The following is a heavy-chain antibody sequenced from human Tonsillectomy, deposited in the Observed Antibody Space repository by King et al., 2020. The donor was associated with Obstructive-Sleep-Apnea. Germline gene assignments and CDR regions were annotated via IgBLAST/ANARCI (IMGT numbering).Heavy chain of an antibody. CDR2: IYYSGST. CDR1: GGSISSYY. J-gene: IGHJ3*02. V-gene: IGHV4-59*08. Sequence: QVQLQESGPGLVKPSETLSLTCTVSGGSISSYYWSWIRQPPGKGLEWIGYIYYSGSTNYNPSLKSRVTISVDTSKNQFSLKLSSVTAADTAVYYCARQANDAFDIWGQGTMVTVSS. CDR3: ARQANDAFDI.